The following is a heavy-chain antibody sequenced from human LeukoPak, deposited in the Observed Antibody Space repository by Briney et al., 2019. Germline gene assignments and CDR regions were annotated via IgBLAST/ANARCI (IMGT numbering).Heavy chain of an antibody. CDR1: RLTFSTYA. Sequence: GGPLRLSCAASRLTFSTYAMSWVRQAPGKGLEWVSAISGSGGSTYYADSVKGRFTISRDNSKNTLYLQMNSLRVEDTAVYYCAKDKGRAAAGFDYWGQGTLVTVSS. D-gene: IGHD6-13*01. J-gene: IGHJ4*02. CDR2: ISGSGGST. CDR3: AKDKGRAAAGFDY. V-gene: IGHV3-23*01.